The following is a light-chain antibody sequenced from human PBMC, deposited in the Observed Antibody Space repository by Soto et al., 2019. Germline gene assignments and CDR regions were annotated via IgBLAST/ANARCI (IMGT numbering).Light chain of an antibody. J-gene: IGKJ2*01. CDR1: HSVSSTY. V-gene: IGKV3-20*01. CDR2: GAS. Sequence: EIVLTQSPGTLSLSPGERATLSCRASHSVSSTYLAWYQQKPGQAPRLLIYGASSRATGIPDRFSGSGSGTDFSLTISRLDPEAFAVYYCQQYGSSPPYTFGQVTKLEIK. CDR3: QQYGSSPPYT.